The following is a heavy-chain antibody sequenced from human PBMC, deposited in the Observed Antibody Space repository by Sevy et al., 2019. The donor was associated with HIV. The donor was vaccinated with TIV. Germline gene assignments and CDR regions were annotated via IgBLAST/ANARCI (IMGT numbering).Heavy chain of an antibody. Sequence: GGSLRLSCAASEFTFSNYGMHWVRQAPGKGLEWVAVIWSDGSKKYYADSVKGRFTISRDNSEDTLYLQMNNLRGEDTAVFYCARWVAATDAFDVWGQGTMVTVSS. CDR1: EFTFSNYG. CDR2: IWSDGSKK. J-gene: IGHJ3*01. V-gene: IGHV3-33*01. CDR3: ARWVAATDAFDV. D-gene: IGHD1-26*01.